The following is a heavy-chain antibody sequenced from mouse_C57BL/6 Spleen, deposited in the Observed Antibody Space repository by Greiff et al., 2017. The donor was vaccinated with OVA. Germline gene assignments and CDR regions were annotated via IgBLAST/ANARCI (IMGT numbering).Heavy chain of an antibody. D-gene: IGHD3-2*02. CDR3: ARDSSGPFAY. Sequence: QVQLQQPGAELVRPGSSVKLSCKASGYTFTSYWMAWVKQRPGQGLEWIGNIYPSDSETHYNQKFKDKATLTVDKSSSTAYMQLSSLTSEDSAVYYCARDSSGPFAYWGQGTLVTVSA. V-gene: IGHV1-61*01. CDR2: IYPSDSET. J-gene: IGHJ3*01. CDR1: GYTFTSYW.